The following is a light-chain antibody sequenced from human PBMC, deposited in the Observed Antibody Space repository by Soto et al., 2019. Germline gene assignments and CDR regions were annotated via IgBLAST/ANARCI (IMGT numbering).Light chain of an antibody. V-gene: IGLV2-23*02. CDR3: CSYAGSVAYV. CDR2: EVN. CDR1: NSDLGTYKL. J-gene: IGLJ1*01. Sequence: QSALTQPASVSGSPGQSITISCTGTNSDLGTYKLVSWYQQHPGKAPKLIICEVNKWPSGVPSRFSGSKSGNTASLTISGLQADDEADYYCCSYAGSVAYVFGTGTKLTVL.